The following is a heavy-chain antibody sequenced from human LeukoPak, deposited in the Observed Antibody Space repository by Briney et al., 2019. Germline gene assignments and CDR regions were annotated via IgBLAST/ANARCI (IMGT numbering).Heavy chain of an antibody. J-gene: IGHJ4*02. CDR2: IDTNTGNP. CDR1: GYTFTNYT. V-gene: IGHV7-4-1*02. Sequence: GASVKVSCKASGYTFTNYTLNWVRQAPGQGLEWMGWIDTNTGNPTYAQGFIGQFVFSLDTSVTTAYLQISSLKAEDTAVYYCARVYDPPGYFSYWGRETLVAVPS. D-gene: IGHD3-16*01. CDR3: ARVYDPPGYFSY.